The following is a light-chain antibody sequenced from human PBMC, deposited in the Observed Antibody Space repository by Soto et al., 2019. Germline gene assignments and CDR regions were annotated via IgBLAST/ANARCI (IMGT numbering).Light chain of an antibody. J-gene: IGKJ3*01. CDR1: QFISIW. CDR2: DAS. Sequence: DIQMTQSPSTLSASVGDRVTITCRASQFISIWLAWYQQKPGKAPKLLLYDASILQSGVPSRFSGSASGTEFILTVDGLQPDDFATYYCQQYNAYPFTFGPGTKVDIK. V-gene: IGKV1-5*01. CDR3: QQYNAYPFT.